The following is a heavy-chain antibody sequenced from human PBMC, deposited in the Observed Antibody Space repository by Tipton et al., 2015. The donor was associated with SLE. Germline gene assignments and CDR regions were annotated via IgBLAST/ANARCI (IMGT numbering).Heavy chain of an antibody. CDR1: GGSVSSGNHY. D-gene: IGHD3-3*01. V-gene: IGHV4-61*02. CDR3: ARQGFGVVVPFED. J-gene: IGHJ4*02. CDR2: VYTSGYT. Sequence: TLSLTCTVSGGSVSSGNHYWNWIRQPAGKGLEWIGRVYTSGYTNYNPSLKSRVAMSVDTSKNQFSLTLTSVTAADTAVYYCARQGFGVVVPFEDWGQGNLVTVSS.